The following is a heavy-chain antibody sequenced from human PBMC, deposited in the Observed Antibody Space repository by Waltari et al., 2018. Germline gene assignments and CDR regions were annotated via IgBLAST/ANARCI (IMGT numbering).Heavy chain of an antibody. CDR3: ARDDNASGTYPD. CDR2: IIPNFGMS. J-gene: IGHJ4*02. Sequence: QVQLVQSGAEVKKTGSSVKISCKAYGGGFGPYGITWARQAPGQGLEWMGRIIPNFGMSKYSQKCQDRVTITADKSARTAYMELSNLKHEDTAVYFCARDDNASGTYPDWGQGTLVSVSS. CDR1: GGGFGPYG. V-gene: IGHV1-69*04. D-gene: IGHD3-16*02.